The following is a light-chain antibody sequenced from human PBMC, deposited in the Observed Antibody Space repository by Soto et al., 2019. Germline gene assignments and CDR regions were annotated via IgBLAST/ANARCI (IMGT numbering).Light chain of an antibody. V-gene: IGKV3-15*01. CDR1: QSISAK. J-gene: IGKJ1*01. CDR2: AAS. CDR3: QQYDNWPQT. Sequence: EVLMTQSPGTLSVSPGEGATLSCRASQSISAKLAWYQQKPGQAPRLLMYAASTRATDIPVRFSGSGSGTDFTLTISGLQSEDSAVYYCQQYDNWPQTFGQGTKVEIK.